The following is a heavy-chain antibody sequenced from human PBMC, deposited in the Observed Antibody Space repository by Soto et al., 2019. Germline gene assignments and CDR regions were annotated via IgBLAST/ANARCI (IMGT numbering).Heavy chain of an antibody. J-gene: IGHJ5*02. V-gene: IGHV1-46*01. CDR2: INPSDGRT. CDR1: GYPFTSYH. CDR3: ARARGYSFGYNYFDP. D-gene: IGHD5-18*01. Sequence: QVQLVQSAAEVKKPGAPVKVSCKASGYPFTSYHVHWMRQAHGQGLEWMGIINPSDGRTRYAQKFQGRVTMDRDASTTTVYMELTSLRSEDTAVYYCARARGYSFGYNYFDPWGQGTLVTVSS.